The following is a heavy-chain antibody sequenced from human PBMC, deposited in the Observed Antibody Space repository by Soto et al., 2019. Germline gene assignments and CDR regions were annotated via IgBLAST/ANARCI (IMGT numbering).Heavy chain of an antibody. D-gene: IGHD3-22*01. CDR3: ARHGHYYDSSGYPAGAFDI. CDR2: IDPSDSYT. Sequence: GESLKISCKGSGYSFTSYWISWVRQMPGKGLEWMGRIDPSDSYTNYSPSFQGHVTISADKSISTAYLQWSSLKASDTAMYYCARHGHYYDSSGYPAGAFDIWGQGTMVTVSS. V-gene: IGHV5-10-1*01. CDR1: GYSFTSYW. J-gene: IGHJ3*02.